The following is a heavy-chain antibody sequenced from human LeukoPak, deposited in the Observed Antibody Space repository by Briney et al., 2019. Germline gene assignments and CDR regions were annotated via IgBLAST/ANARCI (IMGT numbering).Heavy chain of an antibody. D-gene: IGHD6-6*01. CDR3: ARDRYSSSRAFDY. CDR2: IIPIFGTA. V-gene: IGHV1-69*13. CDR1: GYTFTSYG. J-gene: IGHJ4*02. Sequence: ASVKVSCKASGYTFTSYGISWVRQAPGQGLEWMGGIIPIFGTANYAQKFQGRVTITADESTSTAYMELSSLRSEDTAVYYCARDRYSSSRAFDYWGQGTLVTVSS.